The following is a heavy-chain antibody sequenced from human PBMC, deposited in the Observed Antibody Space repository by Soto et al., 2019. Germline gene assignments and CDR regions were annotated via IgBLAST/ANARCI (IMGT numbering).Heavy chain of an antibody. Sequence: EVQLLESGGTLVQPGGSLRLSCAASGFTFNNYAMTWVRQAPGKGLEWVSTINGGGGSTYYANAVRGRFTISRDNSKNALYRQMSNLRAEDTAVYYCARETYFDDYVRWVDPWGQGTLVTVSS. CDR1: GFTFNNYA. J-gene: IGHJ5*02. D-gene: IGHD4-17*01. CDR2: INGGGGST. V-gene: IGHV3-23*01. CDR3: ARETYFDDYVRWVDP.